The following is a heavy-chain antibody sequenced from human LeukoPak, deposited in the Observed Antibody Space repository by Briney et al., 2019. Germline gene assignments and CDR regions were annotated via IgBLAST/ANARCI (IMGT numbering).Heavy chain of an antibody. CDR3: ARDFETTGFSPVG. CDR1: GCTFTGYY. CDR2: INPNSGAT. D-gene: IGHD1-1*01. J-gene: IGHJ4*02. Sequence: ASVKVSCKASGCTFTGYYMHWVRQAPGQGLEWMGCINPNSGATRYAQKFQGRVTMTRDTSISTAFMELSTLRSDDTAVYYCARDFETTGFSPVGWGQGTLVTVSS. V-gene: IGHV1-2*02.